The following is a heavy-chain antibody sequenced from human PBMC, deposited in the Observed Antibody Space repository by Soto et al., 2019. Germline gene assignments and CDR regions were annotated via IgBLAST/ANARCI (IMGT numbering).Heavy chain of an antibody. Sequence: KTSETLSLTCTVSGGSVSSGDYFWSRLRQSPGKRLEWIAYIYYSGSTNYNPSLKSRATISVDTSKSQVSLTLTSMTAADAALYYCARSPNYYYYGFDVWGQGTAVTVSS. J-gene: IGHJ6*02. CDR3: ARSPNYYYYGFDV. V-gene: IGHV4-61*08. CDR2: IYYSGST. CDR1: GGSVSSGDYF. D-gene: IGHD3-10*01.